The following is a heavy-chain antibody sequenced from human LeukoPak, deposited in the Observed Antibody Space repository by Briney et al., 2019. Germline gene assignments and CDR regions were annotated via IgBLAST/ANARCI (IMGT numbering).Heavy chain of an antibody. Sequence: PSETLSLTCTVSGGSISSYYWSWIRQPPGKGLEWIGYIYYSRSTNYNPSLKSRVTISVDTSKNEFSLKLSSVTAADTAVYYCARSWAPGYCSGTTCYNFDYWGLGTLVTVSS. D-gene: IGHD2-2*02. V-gene: IGHV4-59*08. CDR2: IYYSRST. CDR3: ARSWAPGYCSGTTCYNFDY. J-gene: IGHJ4*02. CDR1: GGSISSYY.